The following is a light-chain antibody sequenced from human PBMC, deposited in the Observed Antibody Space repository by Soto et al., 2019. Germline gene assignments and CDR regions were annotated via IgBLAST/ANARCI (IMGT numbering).Light chain of an antibody. V-gene: IGKV1-27*01. Sequence: DIQLTQSPSSLSASVGDRVTFTCRASQDISHFLAWYQQRPGEVPRLLIYGASTLQSGVPSRFSGSGFGTDFTLTITSLQPEDVATYYCQKYNKDSPATFGPGTKVETK. J-gene: IGKJ1*01. CDR3: QKYNKDSPAT. CDR2: GAS. CDR1: QDISHF.